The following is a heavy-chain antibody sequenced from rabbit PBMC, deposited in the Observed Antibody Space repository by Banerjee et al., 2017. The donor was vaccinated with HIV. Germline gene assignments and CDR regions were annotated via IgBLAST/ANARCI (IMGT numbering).Heavy chain of an antibody. CDR2: IYSTSGST. CDR3: ARYSSGWDYFDL. V-gene: IGHV1S43*01. Sequence: QQQLEESGGGLVQPEGSLTLSCKASGIDLSSCGISWVRQAPGKGLEWIACIYSTSGSTWYASWVNGRFTISRSTSLNTVDLKMTSLTGADTATYFCARYSSGWDYFDLWGPGTLVTVS. J-gene: IGHJ4*01. CDR1: GIDLSSCG. D-gene: IGHD4-1*01.